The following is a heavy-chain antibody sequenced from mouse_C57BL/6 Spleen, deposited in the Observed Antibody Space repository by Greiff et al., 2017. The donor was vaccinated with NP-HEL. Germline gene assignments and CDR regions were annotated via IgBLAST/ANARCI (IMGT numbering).Heavy chain of an antibody. J-gene: IGHJ4*01. CDR2: IDPEDGDT. Sequence: VQLKQSGAELVRPGASVKLSCTASGFNIKDYYMHWVKQRPEQGLEWIGRIDPEDGDTEYAPKFQGKATMTADTSSNPAYLQLSSLTSEDTAVYYCCNYEKAMDYWGQGTSVTVAS. V-gene: IGHV14-1*01. CDR1: GFNIKDYY. D-gene: IGHD2-1*01. CDR3: CNYEKAMDY.